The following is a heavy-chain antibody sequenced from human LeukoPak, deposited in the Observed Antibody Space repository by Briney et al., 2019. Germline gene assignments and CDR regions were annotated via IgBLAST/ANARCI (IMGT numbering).Heavy chain of an antibody. J-gene: IGHJ5*02. Sequence: SETLSLTCTVSGGSISSYYWSWIRQPPGKGLEWLGYIYYSGSTHYNPSLKSRVTISVDTSKNQFSLKLNSVTAADTAVYYCARDPGDEWGGSWFDPWGQGTLVTVSS. CDR1: GGSISSYY. CDR2: IYYSGST. V-gene: IGHV4-59*01. D-gene: IGHD1-26*01. CDR3: ARDPGDEWGGSWFDP.